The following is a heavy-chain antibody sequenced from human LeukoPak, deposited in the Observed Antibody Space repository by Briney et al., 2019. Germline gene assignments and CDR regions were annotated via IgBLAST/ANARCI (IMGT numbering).Heavy chain of an antibody. CDR1: GFTFSSYS. V-gene: IGHV3-21*01. CDR2: ISSSSSYI. Sequence: PGGSLRLSCAASGFTFSSYSMNWVRQAPGKGLEWVSSISSSSSYIYYADSVKGRFTITRDNAKNSLYLQMNSLRAGDTAVYYCARLYCSGGSCYFFDYWGQGTLVTVSS. D-gene: IGHD2-15*01. J-gene: IGHJ4*02. CDR3: ARLYCSGGSCYFFDY.